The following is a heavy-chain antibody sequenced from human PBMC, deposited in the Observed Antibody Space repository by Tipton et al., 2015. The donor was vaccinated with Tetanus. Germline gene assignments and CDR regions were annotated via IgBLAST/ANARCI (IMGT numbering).Heavy chain of an antibody. CDR2: IYYSGST. Sequence: GLVKPSETLSLTCTVSGGSISSSSYYWGWIRQPPGKGLEWIGSIYYSGSTYYNPSLKSRVTISVDTSKNQFSLKLSSVTAADTAVYYCAASSSWPIFQPYYWGQGTLVTVSS. V-gene: IGHV4-39*01. D-gene: IGHD6-13*01. J-gene: IGHJ4*02. CDR3: AASSSWPIFQPYY. CDR1: GGSISSSSYY.